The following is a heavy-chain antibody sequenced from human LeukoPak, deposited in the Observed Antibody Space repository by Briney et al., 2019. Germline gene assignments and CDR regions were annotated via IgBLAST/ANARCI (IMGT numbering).Heavy chain of an antibody. CDR2: IYSSGST. D-gene: IGHD1-26*01. V-gene: IGHV4-4*07. J-gene: IGHJ4*02. Sequence: SETLSLTCTVSGGSISSYYWSWIRQPAGKGLEWIGRIYSSGSTNYNPSLKSRVTMSVDTSKNQFSLKLSSETAADTAVYYCARESGKSGSFSFYYWGQGALVTVSS. CDR1: GGSISSYY. CDR3: ARESGKSGSFSFYY.